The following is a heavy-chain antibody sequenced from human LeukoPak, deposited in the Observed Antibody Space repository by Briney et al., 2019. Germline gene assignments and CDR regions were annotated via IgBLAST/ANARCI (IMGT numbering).Heavy chain of an antibody. V-gene: IGHV3-66*02. CDR1: GFTVSSDY. Sequence: GGSLRLSCAASGFTVSSDYMSWVRQAPGKGLEWVSVIYSGGSTYYADSVKGRFTISRDNSKDTLDLQMNSLRAEDTAVYYCAREVIAAGGYWGQGTLVTVSS. CDR3: AREVIAAGGY. CDR2: IYSGGST. J-gene: IGHJ4*02. D-gene: IGHD2-21*01.